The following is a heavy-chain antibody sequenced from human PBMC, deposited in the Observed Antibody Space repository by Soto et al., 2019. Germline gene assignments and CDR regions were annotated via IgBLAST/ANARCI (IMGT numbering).Heavy chain of an antibody. CDR3: ARGIFASGTANDY. CDR2: INGDGSGT. Sequence: EVQLVESGGGLVQPGGSLRLSCAASGFTFSGSWMHWVRQAPGKGLVWVARINGDGSGTSYADVVKGRFTISRDSAKNTLFLQMNGLRAEDTAVYYCARGIFASGTANDYWGQGTLVTVSS. J-gene: IGHJ4*02. V-gene: IGHV3-74*01. D-gene: IGHD3-10*01. CDR1: GFTFSGSW.